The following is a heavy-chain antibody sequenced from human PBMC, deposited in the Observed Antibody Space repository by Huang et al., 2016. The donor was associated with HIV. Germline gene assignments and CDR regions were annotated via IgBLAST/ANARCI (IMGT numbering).Heavy chain of an antibody. CDR2: MNPNSCNT. D-gene: IGHD3-22*01. J-gene: IGHJ2*01. V-gene: IGHV1-8*01. CDR3: ARGPGRIDYYDSSGYYSRPYWYFDL. Sequence: QVQLVQSGAEVKKPGASVKVSCKASGYTFTSYDFNWVRQATGQGLEWMGWMNPNSCNTGYAQKFQGRVTMTRNTSISTAYMELSSLRSEDTAVYYCARGPGRIDYYDSSGYYSRPYWYFDLWGRGTLVTVSS. CDR1: GYTFTSYD.